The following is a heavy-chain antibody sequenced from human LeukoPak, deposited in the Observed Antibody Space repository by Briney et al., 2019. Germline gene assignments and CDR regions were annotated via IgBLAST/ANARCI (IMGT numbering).Heavy chain of an antibody. CDR1: GGTFMNHV. J-gene: IGHJ4*02. D-gene: IGHD3-10*01. CDR2: IIPMLGTP. CDR3: ARGGGLWFGELEGLPSDDY. V-gene: IGHV1-69*10. Sequence: GASVKVSCKASGGTFMNHVIIWVRQAPGRGLEWMGGIIPMLGTPNYAQDFQGRVTITADKSTSTAYMELRSLRSDDTAVYYCARGGGLWFGELEGLPSDDYWGQGTLVTVSS.